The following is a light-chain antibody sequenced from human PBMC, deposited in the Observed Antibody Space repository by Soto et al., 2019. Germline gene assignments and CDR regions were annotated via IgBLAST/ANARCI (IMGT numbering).Light chain of an antibody. Sequence: DIQLTQSPSFLSASVGDRVTITCRASQAISTYLAWYLQRPGKSPKLLIYGASTLQSGVPSRFSGSGSGTEFTLTISSLQPEDLGTYYCQQLKSDWYAFGQGTKLEIK. CDR3: QQLKSDWYA. CDR1: QAISTY. J-gene: IGKJ2*01. V-gene: IGKV1-9*01. CDR2: GAS.